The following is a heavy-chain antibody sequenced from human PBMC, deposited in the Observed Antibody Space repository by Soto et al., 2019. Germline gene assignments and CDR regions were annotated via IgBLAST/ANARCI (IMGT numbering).Heavy chain of an antibody. CDR1: GGSIRISGYY. V-gene: IGHV4-39*01. CDR2: IYYTGSS. Sequence: PSETLSVTCIVSGGSIRISGYYWGWIRQPPGTGLEGIGSIYYTGSSYYDPSLKSRVTLSVDTSKNQFSLELSSVTAADPAVDYCARKLVGATDDFDYWGQGTLVTVSA. CDR3: ARKLVGATDDFDY. J-gene: IGHJ4*02. D-gene: IGHD1-26*01.